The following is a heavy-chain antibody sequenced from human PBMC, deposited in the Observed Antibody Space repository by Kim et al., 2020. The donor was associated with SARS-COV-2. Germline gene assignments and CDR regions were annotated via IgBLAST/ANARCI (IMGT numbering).Heavy chain of an antibody. J-gene: IGHJ6*02. D-gene: IGHD2-2*02. V-gene: IGHV4-34*01. CDR3: ARGRAGVVPAPILGLGPYYDYYAMDV. CDR1: GGSFSDYN. CDR2: INHSGRT. Sequence: SETLSLTCAVYGGSFSDYNWSWIRQPPGKGLEWLGEINHSGRTNLSPSLKSRITISVDTSKSQFSLRLKSMTATDTAVYYCARGRAGVVPAPILGLGPYYDYYAMDVWGRGTPVAVSS.